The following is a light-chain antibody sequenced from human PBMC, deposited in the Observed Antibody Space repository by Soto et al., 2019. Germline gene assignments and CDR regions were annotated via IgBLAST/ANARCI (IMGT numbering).Light chain of an antibody. V-gene: IGKV3-20*01. CDR1: QSVSSSY. CDR3: QHYDISSWT. CDR2: GTS. J-gene: IGKJ1*01. Sequence: EIVLTQSPATLSLSPVEIATLSFVASQSVSSSYLAWYQQRPGQAPRLLVYGTSTRAFGIPERFSGSGFGTDFTLTISRLEPEDFAVYYCQHYDISSWTFGQGTKVDI.